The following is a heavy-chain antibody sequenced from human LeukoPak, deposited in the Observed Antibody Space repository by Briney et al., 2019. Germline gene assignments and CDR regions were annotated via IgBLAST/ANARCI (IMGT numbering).Heavy chain of an antibody. CDR3: AKAGFGDFDY. CDR2: ISGSGGST. J-gene: IGHJ4*02. D-gene: IGHD3-10*01. CDR1: GFTFSSYA. Sequence: GGSLRLSCAASGFTFSSYAMSWVRQAPGKGLEWVSAISGSGGSTYYADSVKGRTAISRDNSKNTLFLEVNNLRAEDTAVYYCAKAGFGDFDYWGQGALVTVSS. V-gene: IGHV3-23*01.